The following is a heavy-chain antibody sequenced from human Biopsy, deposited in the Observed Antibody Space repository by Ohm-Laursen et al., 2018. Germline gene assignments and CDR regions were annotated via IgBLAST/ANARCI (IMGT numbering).Heavy chain of an antibody. CDR2: IYYSGST. J-gene: IGHJ6*02. Sequence: PPGTLSLTCTVSGGSISSDYWSWIRQTPGKGLEWIGYIYYSGSTNYNPSLKSRVTISVDTSKNQFPLRLNSVTAADTAVYYCARATNSTGWPYYYFYGMDVWGQGTTVTVSS. CDR3: ARATNSTGWPYYYFYGMDV. D-gene: IGHD2/OR15-2a*01. CDR1: GGSISSDY. V-gene: IGHV4-59*01.